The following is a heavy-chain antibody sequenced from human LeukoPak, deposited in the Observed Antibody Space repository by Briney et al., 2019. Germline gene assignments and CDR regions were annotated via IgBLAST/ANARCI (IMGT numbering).Heavy chain of an antibody. CDR3: ARGSSFSNF. V-gene: IGHV3-48*03. CDR2: ISSSGSTT. CDR1: GFTFSK. Sequence: GGSLRLSCAASGFTFSKMNWVRQAPGKGLEWVSYISSSGSTTYYADSVKGRFTISRDNAKKFLYLQMNSLRAEDTAFYYCARGSSFSNFWGQGILVTVSS. J-gene: IGHJ4*02. D-gene: IGHD6-13*01.